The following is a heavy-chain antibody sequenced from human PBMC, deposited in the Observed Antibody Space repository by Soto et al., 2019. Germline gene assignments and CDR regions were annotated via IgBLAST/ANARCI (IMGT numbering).Heavy chain of an antibody. V-gene: IGHV1-69*01. CDR2: FIPIFGSS. J-gene: IGHJ6*02. Sequence: QVQLVQSGAEMQNPGSSVKVSCKAYGGTFSTYGISWVRQAPGQGLEWLGGFIPIFGSSNYEQRFQGRVTITADEPTSTAYMELSSLRFDDTAVYYCARGELKTGSVPYSMDVWGQGTMVAVSS. D-gene: IGHD1-1*01. CDR1: GGTFSTYG. CDR3: ARGELKTGSVPYSMDV.